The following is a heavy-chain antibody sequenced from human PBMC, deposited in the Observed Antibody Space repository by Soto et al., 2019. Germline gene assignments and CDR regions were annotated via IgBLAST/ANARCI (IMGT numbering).Heavy chain of an antibody. CDR2: IYYSGST. D-gene: IGHD2-21*02. CDR3: ARDLVVVTANGYYYYGMDV. Sequence: SETLSLTCTVSGGSVSSGSYYWSWIRQPPGKGLEWIGYIYYSGSTNYNPSLKSRVTISVDTSKNQFSLKLGSVTAADTAVYYCARDLVVVTANGYYYYGMDVWGQGTTVTVS. CDR1: GGSVSSGSYY. V-gene: IGHV4-61*01. J-gene: IGHJ6*02.